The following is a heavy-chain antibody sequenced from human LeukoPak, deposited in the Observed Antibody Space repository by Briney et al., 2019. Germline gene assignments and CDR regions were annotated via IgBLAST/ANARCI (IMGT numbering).Heavy chain of an antibody. CDR1: GFTFSSSW. CDR3: ARGNKWSFDS. J-gene: IGHJ4*02. D-gene: IGHD2-15*01. V-gene: IGHV3-7*02. Sequence: GGSLRLSCAASGFTFSSSWMTWVRQAPGKGLEWVAHIKEDGTEEYYVDSVKGRFTISRDNAKNSLYLQMNSLRPEDTAVYYCARGNKWSFDSWGQGALVTVSS. CDR2: IKEDGTEE.